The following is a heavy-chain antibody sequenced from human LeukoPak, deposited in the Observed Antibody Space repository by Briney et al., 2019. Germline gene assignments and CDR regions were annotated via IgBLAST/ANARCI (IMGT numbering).Heavy chain of an antibody. CDR3: ARLSITISNWFDP. CDR2: IYHSGST. J-gene: IGHJ5*02. V-gene: IGHV4-38-2*01. CDR1: GYSISSGYY. D-gene: IGHD3-3*01. Sequence: PSETLSPTCAVSGYSISSGYYWGWIRQPPGKGLEWIGSIYHSGSTYYNPSLKSRVTISVDTSKNQFSLKLSSVTAADTAVYYCARLSITISNWFDPWGQGTLVTVSS.